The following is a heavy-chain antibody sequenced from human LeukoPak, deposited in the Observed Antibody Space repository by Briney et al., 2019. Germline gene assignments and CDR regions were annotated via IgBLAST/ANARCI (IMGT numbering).Heavy chain of an antibody. J-gene: IGHJ4*02. D-gene: IGHD1-26*01. V-gene: IGHV3-48*01. CDR1: GFTLSNYR. CDR2: ISSSTSGYTI. Sequence: GGSLRLSCAASGFTLSNYRMSWVRQAPGKGLEWVSYISSSTSGYTIYYADSVRGRFTISRDNAKNSLYLQMNSLRAEDTAVYYCARGTGSYYGHFDYWGQGTLVTVSS. CDR3: ARGTGSYYGHFDY.